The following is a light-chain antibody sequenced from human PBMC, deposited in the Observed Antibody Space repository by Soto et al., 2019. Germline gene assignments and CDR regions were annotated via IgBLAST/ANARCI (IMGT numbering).Light chain of an antibody. CDR2: LAS. J-gene: IGKJ1*01. CDR1: QSVLYSSNNKNY. CDR3: QKYYSTPRT. V-gene: IGKV4-1*01. Sequence: DIVMTQSPDSLAVSLGERATINCKSSQSVLYSSNNKNYLAWFQQKPGQPPNLLIYLASTRESGVPDRFSGSGSGTDFTLTISSLQAEDVAVYYCQKYYSTPRTFGQGTKVEIK.